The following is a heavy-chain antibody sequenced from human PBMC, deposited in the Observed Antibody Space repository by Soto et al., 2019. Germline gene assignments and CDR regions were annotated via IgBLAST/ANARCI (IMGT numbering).Heavy chain of an antibody. J-gene: IGHJ4*02. CDR1: GFSLSTSGVG. CDR2: IYWDDDK. CDR3: AHSRSYSSSWHFDY. V-gene: IGHV2-5*02. Sequence: QITLKESGPTLVKPTQTLTLTCTFSGFSLSTSGVGVGWIRQPPGKALEWLALIYWDDDKRYSPSLKSRLTITKVTSKNQVVLTMTNMDPVDTATYYCAHSRSYSSSWHFDYWGQGTLVTVSS. D-gene: IGHD6-13*01.